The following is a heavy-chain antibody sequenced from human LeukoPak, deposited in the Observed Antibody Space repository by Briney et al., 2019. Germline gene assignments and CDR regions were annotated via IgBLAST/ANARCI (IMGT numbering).Heavy chain of an antibody. Sequence: PGGSLRLSCAASGFTFSNAWMSWVRQAPGKGLEWVGRIKSKTDGGTTDYAAPVKGRFTISRDDSKNTLYLQMNSLKTEDTAVYYCTTDYPNYDFWSGYVLNYWGQGTLATVSS. CDR1: GFTFSNAW. D-gene: IGHD3-3*01. J-gene: IGHJ4*02. CDR3: TTDYPNYDFWSGYVLNY. CDR2: IKSKTDGGTT. V-gene: IGHV3-15*01.